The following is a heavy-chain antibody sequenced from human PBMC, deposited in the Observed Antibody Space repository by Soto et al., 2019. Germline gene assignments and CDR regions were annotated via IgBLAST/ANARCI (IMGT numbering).Heavy chain of an antibody. CDR3: AREVYGSGRLN. D-gene: IGHD3-10*01. CDR1: GGSFSGYY. J-gene: IGHJ4*02. Sequence: QVQLQQWGAGLLKPSETLSLTCAVYGGSFSGYYWSWIRQPPGKGLEWLGEIKHSGSTNSNPSLKSRVTISVDTSTNQFSLKLSSVTAADTAVYYCAREVYGSGRLNWGQGTLVTVSS. V-gene: IGHV4-34*01. CDR2: IKHSGST.